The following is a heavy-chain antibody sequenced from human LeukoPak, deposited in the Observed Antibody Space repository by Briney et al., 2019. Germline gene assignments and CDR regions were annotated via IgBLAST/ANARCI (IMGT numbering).Heavy chain of an antibody. CDR2: ISYDGSNK. CDR3: ARDMRFYQGSGSYPYNWFDP. V-gene: IGHV3-30-3*01. CDR1: GFTFSSYA. D-gene: IGHD3-10*01. J-gene: IGHJ5*02. Sequence: GGSLRLSCAASGFTFSSYAMHWVRQAPGKGLEWVAVISYDGSNKYYADSVKGRFTISRDNSKNTLYLQMNSLRAEDTAVYYCARDMRFYQGSGSYPYNWFDPWGQGTLVTVSS.